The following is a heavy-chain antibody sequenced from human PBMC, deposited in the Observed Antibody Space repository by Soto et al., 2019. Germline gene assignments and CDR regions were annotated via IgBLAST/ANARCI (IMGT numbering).Heavy chain of an antibody. CDR2: ISGGGGTT. J-gene: IGHJ4*02. D-gene: IGHD3-10*01. CDR3: AIDRITPPYGY. CDR1: GFTFSSYA. Sequence: EVHLLESGGGLVQPVGSLRLACAASGFTFSSYAMSWVRQAPGKGLEWVSLISGGGGTTYYANSVKGRFTISRDNSKNTLYLQMNSLRGEDTAVYYCAIDRITPPYGYWGQGTLVTVSS. V-gene: IGHV3-23*01.